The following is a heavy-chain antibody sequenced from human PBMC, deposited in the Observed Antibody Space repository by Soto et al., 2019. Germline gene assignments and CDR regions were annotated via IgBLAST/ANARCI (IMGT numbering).Heavy chain of an antibody. CDR3: AIANYGDDDY. CDR2: IKAYSGNT. J-gene: IGHJ4*02. V-gene: IGHV1-18*04. D-gene: IGHD4-17*01. Sequence: LVQSGAEAKKPGTSVKVSCKASGYTFSTSTISWVRQAPGQGLEWLGGIKAYSGNTNYAPKLQGRVTMTTDTYTSTAYLELRSLTNDDTAMYYCAIANYGDDDYWGQGTLVTVSS. CDR1: GYTFSTST.